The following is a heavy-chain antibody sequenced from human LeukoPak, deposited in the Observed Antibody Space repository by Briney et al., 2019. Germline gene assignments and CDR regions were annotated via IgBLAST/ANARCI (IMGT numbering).Heavy chain of an antibody. Sequence: GGSLRLSCAASGFTFNGYIMNWVRQAQGKGLEWVSSITKTGHDTYYADSVRGRFTISRDNAKNSLYLQMNSLRAEDSAVYYCAREAPIMVRGWFDPWGQGTLVTVSS. CDR1: GFTFNGYI. CDR2: ITKTGHDT. CDR3: AREAPIMVRGWFDP. J-gene: IGHJ5*02. D-gene: IGHD3-10*01. V-gene: IGHV3-21*01.